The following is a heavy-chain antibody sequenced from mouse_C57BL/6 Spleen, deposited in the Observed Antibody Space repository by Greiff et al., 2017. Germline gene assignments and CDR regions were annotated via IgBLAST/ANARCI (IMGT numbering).Heavy chain of an antibody. CDR2: IRNKANGYTT. J-gene: IGHJ4*01. Sequence: EVQLQESGGGLVQPGGSLSLSCAASGFTFTDYYMSWVRQPPGKALEWLGFIRNKANGYTTEYSASVKGRFTISRDNSQSILYLQMNALRAEDSATYYCARYIYKDYGGAMDYWGQGTSVTVSS. D-gene: IGHD1-1*01. CDR3: ARYIYKDYGGAMDY. CDR1: GFTFTDYY. V-gene: IGHV7-3*01.